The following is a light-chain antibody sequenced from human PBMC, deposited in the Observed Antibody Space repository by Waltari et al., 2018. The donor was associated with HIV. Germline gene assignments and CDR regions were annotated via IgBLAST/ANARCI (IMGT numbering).Light chain of an antibody. V-gene: IGLV2-14*01. CDR1: SSDVGGYSY. Sequence: QSALTQPASVSGSPGQSITISCTGTSSDVGGYSYVSWYQQHPGKAPKLMNYEVSNRPSGVSNRFSGSKSGNTASLTISGLQAEDEADYYCSSYTTSSSLLFGGGTKLTVL. J-gene: IGLJ2*01. CDR2: EVS. CDR3: SSYTTSSSLL.